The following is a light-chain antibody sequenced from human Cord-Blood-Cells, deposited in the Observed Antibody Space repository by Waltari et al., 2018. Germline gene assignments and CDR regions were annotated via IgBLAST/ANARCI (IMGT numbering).Light chain of an antibody. Sequence: QSVLTQPPSVSGAPGQRVTISCTGSSSNIGAGYDVHWYQQLPGTAPKLLIYGYSTRPSGVPDRFSGSKSGTSASLAITGLQAEDEADYYCQSYDSSLSGSWVFGGGTKLTVL. CDR2: GYS. CDR1: SSNIGAGYD. CDR3: QSYDSSLSGSWV. V-gene: IGLV1-40*01. J-gene: IGLJ3*02.